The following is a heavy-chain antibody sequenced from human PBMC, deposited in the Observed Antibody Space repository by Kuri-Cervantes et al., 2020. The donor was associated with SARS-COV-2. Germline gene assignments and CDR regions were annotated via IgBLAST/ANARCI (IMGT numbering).Heavy chain of an antibody. D-gene: IGHD3-10*01. CDR1: GGTFSSYA. Sequence: SVKVSCKASGGTFSSYAISWVRQAPGQGLEWMGRIIPIFGTANYAQKFQGRVTITADKSTSTAYMDLNSVRSEDTAVYYCARSSGSYYGGRIDYWGQGTRVTVSS. V-gene: IGHV1-69*06. CDR3: ARSSGSYYGGRIDY. J-gene: IGHJ4*02. CDR2: IIPIFGTA.